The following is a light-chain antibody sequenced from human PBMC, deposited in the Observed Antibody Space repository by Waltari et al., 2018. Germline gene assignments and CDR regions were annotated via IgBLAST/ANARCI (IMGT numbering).Light chain of an antibody. CDR2: LAS. V-gene: IGKV4-1*01. CDR3: HQFYVAPHT. CDR1: QPFLYSANNKNY. J-gene: IGKJ2*01. Sequence: DIVMTQSPDSLAVSLGERVTIHCRSSQPFLYSANNKNYLAWYQQKPGQPPKLLIYLASTRESGVPDRFSGSGSGTDFTLTISSLQAEDVAVYYCHQFYVAPHTFGQGTRLVIK.